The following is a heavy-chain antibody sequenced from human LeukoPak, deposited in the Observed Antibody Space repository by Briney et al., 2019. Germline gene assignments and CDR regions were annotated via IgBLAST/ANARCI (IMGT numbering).Heavy chain of an antibody. Sequence: SQTLSLTCAISGDSVSRNSVAWNWIRQSPSRGPEWLGRTFYRSKWYNDYAVSVRSRITINADTSKNQFSLQLNSVTPEDTAVYYCARDLYCSDAACSFDYWGQGTLVTVSS. J-gene: IGHJ4*02. D-gene: IGHD2-15*01. V-gene: IGHV6-1*01. CDR1: GDSVSRNSVA. CDR3: ARDLYCSDAACSFDY. CDR2: TFYRSKWYN.